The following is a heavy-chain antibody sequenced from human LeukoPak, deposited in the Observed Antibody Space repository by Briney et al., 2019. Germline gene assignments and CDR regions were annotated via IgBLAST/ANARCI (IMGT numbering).Heavy chain of an antibody. CDR3: AKDSIRIMITFGGVISPDY. CDR1: GFTFSSYA. D-gene: IGHD3-16*02. CDR2: ISGSGGST. V-gene: IGHV3-23*01. Sequence: GGSLRLSCAASGFTFSSYAMSWVRQAPGKGLEWVSAISGSGGSTYYADSVKGRFTISRDNSKNTLYLQMNSLRAEDTAVYYCAKDSIRIMITFGGVISPDYWGQGTLVTVPS. J-gene: IGHJ4*02.